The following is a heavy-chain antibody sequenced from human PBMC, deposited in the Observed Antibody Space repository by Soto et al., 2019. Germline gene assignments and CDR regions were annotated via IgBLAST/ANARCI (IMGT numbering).Heavy chain of an antibody. CDR1: GGTFSSYA. CDR3: ARVTEAVAGTGYYYYGMDV. Sequence: SVKVSCKASGGTFSSYAISWVRQAPGQGLEWMGGIIPIFGTANYAQKFQGRVTITADESTSTAYMELSSLRSEDTAVYYCARVTEAVAGTGYYYYGMDVWGQGTTVTVSS. D-gene: IGHD6-19*01. V-gene: IGHV1-69*13. J-gene: IGHJ6*02. CDR2: IIPIFGTA.